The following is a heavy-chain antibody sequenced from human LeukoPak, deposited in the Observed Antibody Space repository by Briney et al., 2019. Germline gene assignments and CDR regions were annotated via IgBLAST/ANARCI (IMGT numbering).Heavy chain of an antibody. D-gene: IGHD1-26*01. V-gene: IGHV4-38-2*02. Sequence: SETLSLTCTVSGYSISSGYYWGWIRQPPGKGLEWIGSIYHSGSTYYNPSLKSRVTISVDTSKNQFSLKLSSVTAADTAVYYCAREVGRSYYYYMDVWGKGTTVTVSS. CDR3: AREVGRSYYYYMDV. J-gene: IGHJ6*03. CDR1: GYSISSGYY. CDR2: IYHSGST.